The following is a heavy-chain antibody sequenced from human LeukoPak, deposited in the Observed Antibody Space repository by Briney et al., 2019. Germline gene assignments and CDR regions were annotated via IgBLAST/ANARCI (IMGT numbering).Heavy chain of an antibody. Sequence: PGGSLRLSCAASGFIFSHYNMNWVRQAPGKGLEWVSSISSSGTYKYYADSVKGRFTISRDNSKNTLYLQMNSLRAEDTAVYYCAKDIVADYWGQGTLVTVSS. CDR2: ISSSGTYK. D-gene: IGHD5-12*01. CDR3: AKDIVADY. V-gene: IGHV3-21*04. CDR1: GFIFSHYN. J-gene: IGHJ4*02.